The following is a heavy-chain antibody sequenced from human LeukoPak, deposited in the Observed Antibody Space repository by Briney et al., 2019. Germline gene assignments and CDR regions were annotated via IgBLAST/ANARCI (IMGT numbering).Heavy chain of an antibody. CDR3: ARDPYSGSYGNEYYYYMDV. CDR2: ITSSSTYI. D-gene: IGHD1-26*01. V-gene: IGHV3-21*01. J-gene: IGHJ6*03. CDR1: GFIFSSYS. Sequence: GGSLRLSCAASGFIFSSYSMNWVRQAPGKGLEWVSSITSSSTYIYYADSVKGRFTISRDNARNSLSLQMNSLRAEDTAVYYCARDPYSGSYGNEYYYYMDVWGKGTTVTISS.